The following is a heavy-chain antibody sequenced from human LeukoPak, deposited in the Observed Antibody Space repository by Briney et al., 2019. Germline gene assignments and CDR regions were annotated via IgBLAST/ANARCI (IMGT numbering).Heavy chain of an antibody. CDR1: GFTFSSYA. V-gene: IGHV3-23*01. CDR3: AKHRAGTPRFDY. CDR2: ISGSGGST. J-gene: IGHJ4*02. D-gene: IGHD3-10*01. Sequence: GGSLRLSCAASGFTFSSYAMSWVRQALGKGLEWVSAISGSGGSTYYADSVKGRFTISRDDSKNTLYLQMNSLRAEDTAVYYCAKHRAGTPRFDYWGQGTLVTVSS.